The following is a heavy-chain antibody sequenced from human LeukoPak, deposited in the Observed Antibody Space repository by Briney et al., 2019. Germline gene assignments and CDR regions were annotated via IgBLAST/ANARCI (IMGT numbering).Heavy chain of an antibody. CDR3: ARDRKRGRTYDAFDI. J-gene: IGHJ3*02. V-gene: IGHV1-24*01. CDR2: FDPEDGET. CDR1: GYTLTELS. Sequence: GASVKVSCKVSGYTLTELSMHWVRQAPGKGLEWMGGFDPEDGETIYAQKFQGRVTMTRDTSTSTVYMELSSLRSEDTAVYYCARDRKRGRTYDAFDIWGQGTMVTVSS.